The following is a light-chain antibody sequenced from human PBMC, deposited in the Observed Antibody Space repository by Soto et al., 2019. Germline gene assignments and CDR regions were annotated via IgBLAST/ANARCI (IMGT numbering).Light chain of an antibody. CDR1: QSINRD. Sequence: DIPMTQSPSSLSVSVGDRVTITCRASQSINRDLNWYQQKPGKPPELLIYTPSTLQPADPARFSGSGFGTDFTLTISSLHPEDFATYYCPQIYMPQYTFGQGTKVETK. CDR3: PQIYMPQYT. V-gene: IGKV1-39*01. J-gene: IGKJ2*01. CDR2: TPS.